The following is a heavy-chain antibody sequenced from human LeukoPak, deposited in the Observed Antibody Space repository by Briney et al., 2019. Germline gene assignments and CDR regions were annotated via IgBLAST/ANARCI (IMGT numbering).Heavy chain of an antibody. CDR2: ISGSGGST. CDR1: GFTVSSTY. Sequence: PGGSLRLSCAASGFTVSSTYMSWVRQTPGKGLEWVSAISGSGGSTYYADSVKGRFTISRDNSKNTLYLQMNSLRAEDTAVYYCAKDLNYYDSSGYYLTIDYWGQGTLVTVSS. V-gene: IGHV3-23*01. D-gene: IGHD3-22*01. J-gene: IGHJ4*02. CDR3: AKDLNYYDSSGYYLTIDY.